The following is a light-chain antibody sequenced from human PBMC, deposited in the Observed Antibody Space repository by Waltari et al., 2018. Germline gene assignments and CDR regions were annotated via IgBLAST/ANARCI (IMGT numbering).Light chain of an antibody. J-gene: IGKJ5*01. Sequence: IRITQTPSSLSASVGDRVTISCQASQDINNYLNWYQQKPGKAPKLLIYDASNLEIGVPSRFSGGGSGTDFTFIITSLQPEDIATYYCQQYENLPLTFGQGTRLEI. CDR2: DAS. CDR1: QDINNY. CDR3: QQYENLPLT. V-gene: IGKV1-33*01.